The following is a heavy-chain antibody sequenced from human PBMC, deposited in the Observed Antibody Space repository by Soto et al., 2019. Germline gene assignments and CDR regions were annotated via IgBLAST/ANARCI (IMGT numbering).Heavy chain of an antibody. CDR1: GGSISSYY. CDR3: ARGQDMVRGQLDY. J-gene: IGHJ4*02. V-gene: IGHV4-59*01. D-gene: IGHD3-10*01. CDR2: IYYSGST. Sequence: QVQLQESGPGLVKPSETLSLTCTVSGGSISSYYWSWIRQPPGKGLEWIGYIYYSGSTNYNPSLKSRVTISVDTSKNQFSLKLSSVTAADTAVYYCARGQDMVRGQLDYWGQGTLVTVSS.